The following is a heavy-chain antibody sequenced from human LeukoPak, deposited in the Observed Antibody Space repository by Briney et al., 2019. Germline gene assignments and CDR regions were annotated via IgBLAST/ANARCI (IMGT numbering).Heavy chain of an antibody. CDR2: INHSGST. Sequence: SETLSLTCAVSGGSFSGYYWSWIRQPPGKGLEWIGEINHSGSTNYNPALKSRVTITVSKTNNHFPLMLSYVTAPDTTAYYCAVGAAANWGQGTRDTVSS. CDR1: GGSFSGYY. D-gene: IGHD6-13*01. V-gene: IGHV4-34*01. CDR3: AVGAAAN. J-gene: IGHJ4*02.